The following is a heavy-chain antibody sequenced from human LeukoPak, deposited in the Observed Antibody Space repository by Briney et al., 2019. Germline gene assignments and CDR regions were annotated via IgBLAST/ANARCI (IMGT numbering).Heavy chain of an antibody. J-gene: IGHJ4*02. Sequence: GGSLRLSCAASGFNFSNYWMSWVRQTPGKGLEWVANINRDGSVKYYVDSVEGQFTISRDNAKNSLFLQMNSLRVEDTAVYYCARRRGYSYGRNNYYFDYWGQGTLVTVSS. V-gene: IGHV3-7*03. CDR3: ARRRGYSYGRNNYYFDY. CDR1: GFNFSNYW. CDR2: INRDGSVK. D-gene: IGHD5-18*01.